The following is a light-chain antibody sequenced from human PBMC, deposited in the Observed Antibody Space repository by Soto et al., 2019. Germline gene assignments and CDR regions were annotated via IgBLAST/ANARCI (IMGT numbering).Light chain of an antibody. CDR1: RSDVGGYNY. CDR2: ELS. CDR3: NSYTSKSTGV. V-gene: IGLV2-14*01. Sequence: QSVLTQPASVSGSPGQSITISCTGTRSDVGGYNYVSWYQQHPGKAPKLIIYELSNRPSGVSNRFSGSKSGNTASLTIPGLQAEDEADYYCNSYTSKSTGVFGTGTKLTVL. J-gene: IGLJ1*01.